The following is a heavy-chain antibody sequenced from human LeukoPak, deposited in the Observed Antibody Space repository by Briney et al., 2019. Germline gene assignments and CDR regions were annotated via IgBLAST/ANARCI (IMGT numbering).Heavy chain of an antibody. J-gene: IGHJ4*02. D-gene: IGHD3-10*01. V-gene: IGHV1-2*02. CDR2: INPNSGGT. Sequence: ASVKVSCKASGYTFTVYYMHWGRQARGQRLEGMGWINPNSGGTNYAQKIQGRVTMTRDTSISTAYMELSRLTSDDTAVYYCARGRLDYFDYWGQGTLVTVSS. CDR3: ARGRLDYFDY. CDR1: GYTFTVYY.